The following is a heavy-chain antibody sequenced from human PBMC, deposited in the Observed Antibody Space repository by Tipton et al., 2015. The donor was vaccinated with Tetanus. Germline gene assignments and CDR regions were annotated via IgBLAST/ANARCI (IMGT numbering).Heavy chain of an antibody. CDR1: GFPFRSYG. CDR2: ISYDGSNT. CDR3: VGAGHGYYPTGLYLHH. J-gene: IGHJ1*01. V-gene: IGHV3-30*03. D-gene: IGHD5-18*01. Sequence: SLRLSCVGSGFPFRSYGFHWVRQAPGRGLEWVAHISYDGSNTHYADSVKGRFTVSRDNSKNTLFVQMNSLRTEDTAVYYCVGAGHGYYPTGLYLHHWGQGTLVIVSS.